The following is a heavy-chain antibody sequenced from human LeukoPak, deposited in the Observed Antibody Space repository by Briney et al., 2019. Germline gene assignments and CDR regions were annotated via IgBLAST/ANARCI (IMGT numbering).Heavy chain of an antibody. CDR1: GFTFSSYS. CDR3: AKTWRGRGYYGYGPSEYFYYMDV. D-gene: IGHD3-10*01. CDR2: ISSSSSYI. Sequence: GGSLRLSCAASGFTFSSYSMNWVRQAPGKGLEWVSSISSSSSYIYYADSVEGRFTISRDNSKNTLWLQMNSLRGEDTAVYYCAKTWRGRGYYGYGPSEYFYYMDVWGKGTTVTISS. J-gene: IGHJ6*03. V-gene: IGHV3-21*04.